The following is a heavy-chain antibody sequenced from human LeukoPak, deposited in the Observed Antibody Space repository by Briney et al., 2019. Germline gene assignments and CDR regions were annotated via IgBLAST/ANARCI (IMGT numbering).Heavy chain of an antibody. V-gene: IGHV4-39*07. CDR3: ARSRGMITFGRVIGLYYFDY. J-gene: IGHJ4*02. Sequence: SETLSLTCNVSGGSISSSTYYWGWVRQPPGKGLEWIGSINYSGSTYYNPSLKSRVSISVDTSKNQFSLKVSSVTAADTAMYFCARSRGMITFGRVIGLYYFDYWGQGTLVTVSS. CDR1: GGSISSSTYY. CDR2: INYSGST. D-gene: IGHD3-16*02.